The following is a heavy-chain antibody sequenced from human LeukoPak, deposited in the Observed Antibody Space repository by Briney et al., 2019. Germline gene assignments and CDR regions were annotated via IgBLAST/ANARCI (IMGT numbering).Heavy chain of an antibody. CDR1: GYIFTSYG. V-gene: IGHV1-18*01. CDR2: ISPYNGNT. J-gene: IGHJ4*02. D-gene: IGHD2-2*01. Sequence: ASVKVSCKASGYIFTSYGISWVRQAPGQGLEWMGWISPYNGNTHSAQKLQGRVTMTTDTSTSTAYMELRSLRAEDTAVYYCAKVTYCSSTSCYDYWGQGTLVTVSS. CDR3: AKVTYCSSTSCYDY.